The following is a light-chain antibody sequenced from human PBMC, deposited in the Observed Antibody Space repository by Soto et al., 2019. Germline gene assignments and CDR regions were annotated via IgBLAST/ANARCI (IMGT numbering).Light chain of an antibody. V-gene: IGLV2-8*01. CDR2: EVT. CDR1: SSDIGGYNS. CDR3: GSKAGSKRHWV. Sequence: QSALTQPPSASGSPGQSVTISCAGTSSDIGGYNSVSWYQQHPGKAPKLLISEVTKRPSGVPDRFSGSKSGTTASLTVSGLPADDEADYYCGSKAGSKRHWVFGGGTKLTVL. J-gene: IGLJ3*02.